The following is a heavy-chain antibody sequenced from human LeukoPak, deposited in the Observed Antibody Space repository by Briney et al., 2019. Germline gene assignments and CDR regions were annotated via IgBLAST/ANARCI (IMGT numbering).Heavy chain of an antibody. CDR3: ARDCSGGSCYSFWFDP. CDR2: IYYSGST. Sequence: SQTLSLTCTVSGGSISSGDYYWSWIRQPPGKGLEWIGYIYYSGSTYYNPSLKSRVTISVDTSKNQFSLKLSSVAAADTAVYYCARDCSGGSCYSFWFDPWGQGTLVTVSS. J-gene: IGHJ5*02. D-gene: IGHD2-15*01. CDR1: GGSISSGDYY. V-gene: IGHV4-30-4*08.